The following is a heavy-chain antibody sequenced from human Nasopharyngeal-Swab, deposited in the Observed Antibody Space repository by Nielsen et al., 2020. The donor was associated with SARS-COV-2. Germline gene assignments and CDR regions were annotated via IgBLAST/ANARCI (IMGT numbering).Heavy chain of an antibody. Sequence: GGSLRLSCGASGFTISNAWMSWVRQAPGKGLEWVGRIKSKTDGGTTDYAAPVKGRFTISRDDSKNTLYLQMNSLKTEDTAVYYCTTASQLWLLHFDYWGQGTLVTVSS. CDR1: GFTISNAW. J-gene: IGHJ4*02. CDR2: IKSKTDGGTT. D-gene: IGHD5-18*01. V-gene: IGHV3-15*01. CDR3: TTASQLWLLHFDY.